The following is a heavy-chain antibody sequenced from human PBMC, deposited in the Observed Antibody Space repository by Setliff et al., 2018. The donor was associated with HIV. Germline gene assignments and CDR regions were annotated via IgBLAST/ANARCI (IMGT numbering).Heavy chain of an antibody. D-gene: IGHD3-10*01. CDR3: ARENGAYYGSNYFDY. CDR1: GFTFDDYA. V-gene: IGHV3-9*01. Sequence: SLRLSCAASGFTFDDYAMHWVRQAPGKGLEWVSGISWNSGSIGYADSVKGRFTISRDNAKNSLYLQMNSLRAEDTALYYCARENGAYYGSNYFDYWGQGTLVTVSS. J-gene: IGHJ4*02. CDR2: ISWNSGSI.